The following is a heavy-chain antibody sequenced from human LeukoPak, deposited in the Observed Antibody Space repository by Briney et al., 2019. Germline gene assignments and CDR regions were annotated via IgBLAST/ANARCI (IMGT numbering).Heavy chain of an antibody. V-gene: IGHV3-23*01. CDR2: ISGSGGST. CDR3: ASRLGELSSPFTFDI. Sequence: GGSLRLSCAASGFTFSSYAMSWVRQAPGKGLEWVSAISGSGGSTYYADSVKGRFTISRDNSKNTLYLQMNSLRAEDTAVYYCASRLGELSSPFTFDIWGQGTMVTVSS. D-gene: IGHD3-16*02. J-gene: IGHJ3*02. CDR1: GFTFSSYA.